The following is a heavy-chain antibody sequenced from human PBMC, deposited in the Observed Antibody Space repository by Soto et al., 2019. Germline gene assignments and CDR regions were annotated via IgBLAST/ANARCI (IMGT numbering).Heavy chain of an antibody. D-gene: IGHD3-22*01. Sequence: GGSLRLSCAASGFTFSSYAMSWVRQAPGKGLEWVSAISGSGGSTYYADSVKGRLTISRDNSKNTLYLQMNSLRAEDTAVYYCAKDTYYYDSSGSPHYFDYWGQGTLVTVSS. J-gene: IGHJ4*02. CDR2: ISGSGGST. V-gene: IGHV3-23*01. CDR3: AKDTYYYDSSGSPHYFDY. CDR1: GFTFSSYA.